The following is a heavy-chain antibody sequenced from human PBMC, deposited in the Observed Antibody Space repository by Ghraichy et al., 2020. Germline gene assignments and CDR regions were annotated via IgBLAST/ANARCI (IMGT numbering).Heavy chain of an antibody. D-gene: IGHD4-23*01. CDR2: IKQDGSEK. J-gene: IGHJ2*01. CDR1: GFTFSSYW. Sequence: GGSLRLSCAASGFTFSSYWMSWVRQAPGKGLEWVANIKQDGSEKYYVDSVKGRFTISRDNAKNSLYLQMNSLRAEDTAVYYCAREMTTVVTLPSWYFDLWGRGTLVTVSS. CDR3: AREMTTVVTLPSWYFDL. V-gene: IGHV3-7*01.